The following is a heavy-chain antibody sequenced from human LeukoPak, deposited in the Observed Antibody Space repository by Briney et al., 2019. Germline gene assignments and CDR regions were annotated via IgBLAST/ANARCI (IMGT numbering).Heavy chain of an antibody. Sequence: PSETLSLTCAVYGGSFSGYYWSWIRQPPGKGLEWIGEINHSGSTDYNPSLKSRVTISVDTSKNQFSLKLSSVTAADTAVYYCAREDDLFDYWGQGTLVTVSS. CDR2: INHSGST. CDR3: AREDDLFDY. J-gene: IGHJ4*02. V-gene: IGHV4-34*01. CDR1: GGSFSGYY. D-gene: IGHD2-15*01.